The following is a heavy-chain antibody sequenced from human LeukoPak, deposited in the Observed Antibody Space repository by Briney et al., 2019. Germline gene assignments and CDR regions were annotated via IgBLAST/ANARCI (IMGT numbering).Heavy chain of an antibody. D-gene: IGHD3-22*01. CDR3: ARRDDSSGYYLNYYYGMDV. CDR1: GFTFSSYS. J-gene: IGHJ6*02. Sequence: TPGGSLRLSCAASGFTFSSYSMNWVRQAPVKGLEWVSSISSSSSYIYYADSVKGRFTISRDNAKNSLYLQMNSLRAEDTAVYYCARRDDSSGYYLNYYYGMDVWGQGTTVTVSS. V-gene: IGHV3-21*01. CDR2: ISSSSSYI.